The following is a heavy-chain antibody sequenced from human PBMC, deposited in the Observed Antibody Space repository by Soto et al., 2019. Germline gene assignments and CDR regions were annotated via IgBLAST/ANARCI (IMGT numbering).Heavy chain of an antibody. J-gene: IGHJ5*02. Sequence: GGSLRLSCAASGFTFSSYAMSWVRQAPGKGLEWVSSLSGGGDSTYHAHSVKGRFTISRDNSKNTLYLQMNSLRAEDTAVYYCAKLIYSSSSTWFDPWGQGTLVTVSS. V-gene: IGHV3-23*01. D-gene: IGHD6-6*01. CDR2: LSGGGDST. CDR3: AKLIYSSSSTWFDP. CDR1: GFTFSSYA.